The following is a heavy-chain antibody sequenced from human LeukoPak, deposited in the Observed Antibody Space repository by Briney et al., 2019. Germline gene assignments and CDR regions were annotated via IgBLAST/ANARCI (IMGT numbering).Heavy chain of an antibody. CDR1: GYTFTSYY. CDR2: INPSGGST. CDR3: ARGIYSLRRYFDWQHPNAFDI. V-gene: IGHV1-46*01. D-gene: IGHD3-9*01. Sequence: ASVKVSCKASGYTFTSYYMHWVRQAPGQGLEWMGIINPSGGSTSYAQKFQGRVTMTRDTSTSTLYMELSSLRSEDTAVYYCARGIYSLRRYFDWQHPNAFDIWGQGTMVTVSS. J-gene: IGHJ3*02.